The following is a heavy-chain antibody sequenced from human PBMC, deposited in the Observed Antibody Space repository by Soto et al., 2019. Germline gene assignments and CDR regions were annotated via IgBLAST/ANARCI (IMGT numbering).Heavy chain of an antibody. CDR3: ARESIAVAGPLSYDGMDV. V-gene: IGHV1-18*01. J-gene: IGHJ6*02. CDR2: ISAYNGNT. CDR1: GYTFTSYG. Sequence: QVQLVQSGAEVKKPGASVKVSCKASGYTFTSYGISWVRQAPGQGLEWMGWISAYNGNTKYAQKLQGRVTMTTDTATSRAYMELRSRRSDDTAVYYCARESIAVAGPLSYDGMDVWGQGTTVTVSS. D-gene: IGHD6-19*01.